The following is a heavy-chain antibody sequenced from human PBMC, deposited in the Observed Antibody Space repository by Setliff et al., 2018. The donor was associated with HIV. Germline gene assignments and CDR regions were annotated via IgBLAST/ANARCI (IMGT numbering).Heavy chain of an antibody. Sequence: ASVKVSCKPSGYSFTNHYMHWVRQAPGQGLEWMGVINPTGGSTRNTQKFQGRVAMTRDTSTSTVYTELSSLRSEDTAVYYCASAGAWQRNALDIWGQGTMVTRLL. J-gene: IGHJ3*02. CDR1: GYSFTNHY. D-gene: IGHD5-12*01. V-gene: IGHV1-46*01. CDR2: INPTGGST. CDR3: ASAGAWQRNALDI.